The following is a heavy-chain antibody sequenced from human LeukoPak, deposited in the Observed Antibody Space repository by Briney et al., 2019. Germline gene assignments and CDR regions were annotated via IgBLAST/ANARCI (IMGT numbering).Heavy chain of an antibody. D-gene: IGHD3-3*01. J-gene: IGHJ4*02. V-gene: IGHV4-34*01. CDR2: INHSGST. Sequence: SETLSLACAVYGGSFSGYYWSWLRQPPGKGLEWIGEINHSGSTNYNPSLKSRVTISVDTSKNQFSLKLSSVTAADTAVYYCARGPGYDFWSGYLPRYFDYWGQGTLVTVSS. CDR3: ARGPGYDFWSGYLPRYFDY. CDR1: GGSFSGYY.